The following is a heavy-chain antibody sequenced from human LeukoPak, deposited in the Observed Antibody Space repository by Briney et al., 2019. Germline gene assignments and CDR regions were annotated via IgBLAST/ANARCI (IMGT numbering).Heavy chain of an antibody. D-gene: IGHD6-13*01. CDR1: GFTFSSYG. CDR2: ISYDGSNK. V-gene: IGHV3-30*18. J-gene: IGHJ6*03. CDR3: AKDHGIAAAGYYYYYMDV. Sequence: HAGGSLRLSCAASGFTFSSYGMHWVRQAPGKGLEWVAVISYDGSNKYYADSVKGRFTISRDNSKNTLYLQMNSLRAEDTAVYYCAKDHGIAAAGYYYYYMDVWGKGTTVTVSS.